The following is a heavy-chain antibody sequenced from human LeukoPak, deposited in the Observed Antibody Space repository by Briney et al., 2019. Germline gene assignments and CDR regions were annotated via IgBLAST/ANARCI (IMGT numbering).Heavy chain of an antibody. CDR1: GFTFSSYV. D-gene: IGHD4-17*01. CDR2: ISGSGAST. CDR3: ARGGYGDYSGYYYGMDV. Sequence: PGGSLRLSCAASGFTFSSYVMSWVRQAPGKGLEWVSAISGSGASTYYADSVKGRFTISKDNSKNTLYLQMNSLRAEDTAVYYCARGGYGDYSGYYYGMDVWGQGTTVTVSS. V-gene: IGHV3-23*01. J-gene: IGHJ6*02.